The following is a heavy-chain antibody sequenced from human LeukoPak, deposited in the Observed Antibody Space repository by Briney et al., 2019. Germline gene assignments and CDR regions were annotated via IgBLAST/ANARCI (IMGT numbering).Heavy chain of an antibody. CDR3: VRRRSGWYYFDY. D-gene: IGHD6-19*01. CDR2: IYPGDSDT. V-gene: IGHV5-51*01. CDR1: GYSFTNYC. J-gene: IGHJ4*02. Sequence: PGESLKISCKGSGYSFTNYCIGWVRQMPGKGLEWMGIIYPGDSDTRYSPSIQGQVTISADRSISTAYLQWSSLKASDTAVYYCVRRRSGWYYFDYWGQGTLVTVSA.